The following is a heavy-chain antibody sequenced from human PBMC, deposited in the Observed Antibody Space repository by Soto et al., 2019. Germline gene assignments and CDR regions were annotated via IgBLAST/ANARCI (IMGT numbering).Heavy chain of an antibody. D-gene: IGHD6-19*01. Sequence: QVQLVQSGAEVKKPGSSVKVSCKASGGTFSSYAISWVRQAPGQGLEWMGGIIPIFGTANYAQKFQGRVTITTDESPSTANMEMSSLRSEATAVYYCARGGLALNYYYYGMAVWGQGTTVTVSS. V-gene: IGHV1-69*01. CDR1: GGTFSSYA. CDR2: IIPIFGTA. CDR3: ARGGLALNYYYYGMAV. J-gene: IGHJ6*02.